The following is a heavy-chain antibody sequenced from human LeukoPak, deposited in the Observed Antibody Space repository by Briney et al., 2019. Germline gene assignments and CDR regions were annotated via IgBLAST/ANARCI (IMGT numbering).Heavy chain of an antibody. J-gene: IGHJ4*02. CDR3: AKDLAGYSSGSY. CDR1: GFTFSSYA. Sequence: GGSLRPSCAASGFTFSSYAMSWVRQAPGKGLEWVSAISGSGGSTYYADSVKGRFTISRDNSKNTLYLQMNSLRAEDTAVYYCAKDLAGYSSGSYWGQGTLVTVSS. CDR2: ISGSGGST. V-gene: IGHV3-23*01. D-gene: IGHD6-19*01.